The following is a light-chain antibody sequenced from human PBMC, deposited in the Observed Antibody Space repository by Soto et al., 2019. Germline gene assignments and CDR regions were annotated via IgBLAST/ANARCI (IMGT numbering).Light chain of an antibody. CDR2: EVS. V-gene: IGLV2-8*01. J-gene: IGLJ3*02. Sequence: QSALTQPPSASGSPGQSVTISCTGTSSDIGGYNYVSWYQHHPGKAPKVMIYEVSKRPSWVPDRFSGSKSGNTASLTVSGLQPEDEADYYCSSYAGSNNLGVFGGGTKLTVL. CDR3: SSYAGSNNLGV. CDR1: SSDIGGYNY.